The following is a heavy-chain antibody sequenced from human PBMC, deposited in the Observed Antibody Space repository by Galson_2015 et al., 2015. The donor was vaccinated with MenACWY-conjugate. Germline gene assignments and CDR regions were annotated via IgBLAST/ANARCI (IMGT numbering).Heavy chain of an antibody. CDR1: GFTFGNYW. V-gene: IGHV3-7*03. CDR3: ARENTHNYAYASDY. Sequence: SLRLSCAASGFTFGNYWMTWVRQAPGKGLEWVANIKGDGSEIWYVDSVKGRFTISRDNARYSLYLQMNALRAEDTAVYYCARENTHNYAYASDYWGHGILVPVSA. CDR2: IKGDGSEI. D-gene: IGHD3-16*01. J-gene: IGHJ4*01.